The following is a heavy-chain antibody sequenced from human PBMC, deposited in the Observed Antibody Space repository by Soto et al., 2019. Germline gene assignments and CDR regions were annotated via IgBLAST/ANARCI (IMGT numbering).Heavy chain of an antibody. Sequence: QVQLVESGGGVVLPGRSLRLSCAASGFTFSSYDMHWVRQAPGKGLEWVAVISYDGSHKYYADSVKGRFTISRDNSKNTLFLQMNSLRAEDTAVYYCAKDNLQEWRAFDIWGQGTMVTVSS. CDR2: ISYDGSHK. D-gene: IGHD3-3*01. CDR3: AKDNLQEWRAFDI. CDR1: GFTFSSYD. V-gene: IGHV3-30*18. J-gene: IGHJ3*02.